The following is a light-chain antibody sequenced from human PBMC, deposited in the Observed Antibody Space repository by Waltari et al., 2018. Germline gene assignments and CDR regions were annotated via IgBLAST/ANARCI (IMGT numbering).Light chain of an antibody. CDR3: SSYISSDTLEL. V-gene: IGLV2-14*03. J-gene: IGLJ2*01. CDR2: DVS. CDR1: SSDVGGYNS. Sequence: HSALTQPASVSGSPGQSITISCTGTSSDVGGYNSVPWYQQHPGKAPKLMIYDVSNRPSGVSNRFSGSKSGNTASLTISGLQAEDEADYYCSSYISSDTLELFGGGTSLTVL.